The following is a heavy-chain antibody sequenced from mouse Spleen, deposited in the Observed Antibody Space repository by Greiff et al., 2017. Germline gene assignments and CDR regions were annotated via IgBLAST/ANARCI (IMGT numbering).Heavy chain of an antibody. D-gene: IGHD2-3*01. V-gene: IGHV5-9-3*01. J-gene: IGHJ3*01. CDR2: ISSGGSYT. CDR1: GFTFSSYA. Sequence: DVHLVESGGGLVKPGGSLKLSCAASGFTFSSYAMSWVRQTPEKRLEWVATISSGGSYTYYPDSVKGRFTISRDNAKNTLYLQMSSLRSEDTAMYYCARRYDGYYDWFAYWGQGTLVTVSA. CDR3: ARRYDGYYDWFAY.